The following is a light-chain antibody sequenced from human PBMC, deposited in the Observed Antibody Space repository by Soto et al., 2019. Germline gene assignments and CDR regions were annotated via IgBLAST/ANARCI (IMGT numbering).Light chain of an antibody. CDR1: QTIGNY. J-gene: IGKJ5*01. CDR2: GAS. V-gene: IGKV1-39*01. Sequence: DIQMTQSPSSLSASVGDRVTITCXASQTIGNYLNWYQQKPGKAPKLLIYGASTLQSGVPSRFIGSASETDFTLTISSLQPEDFATYYCQQTYNTPRTFGQGTRLEIK. CDR3: QQTYNTPRT.